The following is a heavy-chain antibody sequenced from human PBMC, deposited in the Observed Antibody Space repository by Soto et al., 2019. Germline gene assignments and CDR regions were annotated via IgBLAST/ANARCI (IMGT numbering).Heavy chain of an antibody. V-gene: IGHV1-8*02. D-gene: IGHD3-16*02. CDR1: GYTFTNYY. CDR3: VRGRVMITFGVVIVIDY. CDR2: INPNTGYT. J-gene: IGHJ4*02. Sequence: ASVKVSCKASGYTFTNYYMHWVRQAPGQGLEWMGWINPNTGYTDYAQKFQDRVTMTGNTSITTAYMELSGLRSEDTAVYYCVRGRVMITFGVVIVIDYWGQGSPVTVS.